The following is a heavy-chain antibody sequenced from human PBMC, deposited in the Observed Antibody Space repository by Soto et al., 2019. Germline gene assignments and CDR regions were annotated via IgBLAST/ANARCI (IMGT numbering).Heavy chain of an antibody. D-gene: IGHD3-3*01. Sequence: PGGSLRLSCAASGFTFSSYGMHWFRQAPGKGLEWVAVISYDGSNKYYADSVKGRFTISRDNSKNTLYLQMNSLRAEDTAVYYCAKVRRFLEWLSPFDYWGQGT. CDR2: ISYDGSNK. V-gene: IGHV3-30*18. CDR1: GFTFSSYG. CDR3: AKVRRFLEWLSPFDY. J-gene: IGHJ4*02.